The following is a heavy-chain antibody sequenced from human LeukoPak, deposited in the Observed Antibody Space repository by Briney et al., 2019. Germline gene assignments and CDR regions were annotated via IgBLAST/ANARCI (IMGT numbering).Heavy chain of an antibody. CDR1: AGSVNSGNYY. V-gene: IGHV4-61*03. Sequence: SETLSLTCTVSAGSVNSGNYYWHWIRQPPGEGLEWIGFIYYIGTTNYNPSLKSRVTISVDTSKNHFSLKLTSVTAADTAVYYCARAYGPNSPLYWGQGTLVTVSS. D-gene: IGHD4-23*01. CDR2: IYYIGTT. J-gene: IGHJ4*02. CDR3: ARAYGPNSPLY.